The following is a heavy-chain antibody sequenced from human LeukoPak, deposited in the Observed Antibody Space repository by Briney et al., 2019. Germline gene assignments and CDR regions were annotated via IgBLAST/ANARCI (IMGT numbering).Heavy chain of an antibody. V-gene: IGHV3-74*03. CDR3: TRSGYSNGYDY. J-gene: IGHJ4*02. Sequence: GGSLRLSCVASGFTFSGHWMHWVRQVPGKGLMAVSRITPDGNAAAYADSVRGRFTISRDNAKNTLYLEMNSLTAEDTALYHCTRSGYSNGYDYWGQGTLVTVSS. CDR1: GFTFSGHW. D-gene: IGHD2-15*01. CDR2: ITPDGNAA.